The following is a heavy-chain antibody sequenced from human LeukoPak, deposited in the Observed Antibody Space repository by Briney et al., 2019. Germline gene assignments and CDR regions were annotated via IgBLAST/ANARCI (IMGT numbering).Heavy chain of an antibody. Sequence: GGSLTLSCAASGFTFSSHAMHWVRQAPGKGLEWVAFIRYDGSNKYYADSVKGRFTISRDNSKNTLYLQMNSLRAEDTAVYYCSLLWFGETKFDYWGQGTLVTVSS. CDR3: SLLWFGETKFDY. V-gene: IGHV3-30*02. CDR2: IRYDGSNK. CDR1: GFTFSSHA. J-gene: IGHJ4*02. D-gene: IGHD3-10*01.